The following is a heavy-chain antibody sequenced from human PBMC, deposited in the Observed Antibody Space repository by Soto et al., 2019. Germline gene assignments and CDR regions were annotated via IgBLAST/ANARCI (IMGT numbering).Heavy chain of an antibody. CDR3: ARVNVLMVYATSYNWFDP. CDR2: IIPIFGTA. J-gene: IGHJ5*02. V-gene: IGHV1-69*13. CDR1: GGTFSSYA. D-gene: IGHD2-8*01. Sequence: SVKVSCKASGGTFSSYAISWVRQAPGQGLEWMGGIIPIFGTANYVQKFQGRVTITADESTSTAYMELSSLRSEDTAVYYCARVNVLMVYATSYNWFDPWGQGTLVTVSS.